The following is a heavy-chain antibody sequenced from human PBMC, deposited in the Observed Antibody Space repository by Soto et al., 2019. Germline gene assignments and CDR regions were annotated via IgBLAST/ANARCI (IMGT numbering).Heavy chain of an antibody. CDR3: ARYATYDGTGYLIDF. V-gene: IGHV3-11*01. CDR2: ISGSGTTI. Sequence: QVQLVESGGGLVKPGGSLRLSCAASAFTFNDYYMSWIRQAPGKGLEWVSYISGSGTTIYYADSVKGRFTISRDNAKNSLYLQMNSLRAEDTAVYYCARYATYDGTGYLIDFWGQGTLVTVSS. J-gene: IGHJ4*02. D-gene: IGHD3-22*01. CDR1: AFTFNDYY.